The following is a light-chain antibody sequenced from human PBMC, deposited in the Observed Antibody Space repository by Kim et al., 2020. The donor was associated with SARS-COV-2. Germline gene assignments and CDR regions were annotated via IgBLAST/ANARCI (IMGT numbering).Light chain of an antibody. CDR2: AAS. J-gene: IGKJ4*01. Sequence: ASVGDRVTITCRASQDITWYLNWYQQKPGKAPKLLIYAASSLQSGVPSRFSGSGSGTAFTLTISSLQPEDFATYFCQQSYNFPLTFGGGTKVDIK. CDR3: QQSYNFPLT. V-gene: IGKV1-39*01. CDR1: QDITWY.